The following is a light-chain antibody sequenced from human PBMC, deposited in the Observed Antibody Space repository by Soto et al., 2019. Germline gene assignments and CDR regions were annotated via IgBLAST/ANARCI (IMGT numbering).Light chain of an antibody. V-gene: IGKV3-11*01. CDR2: DAS. CDR3: QERLLCPQT. CDR1: QAVSTY. Sequence: VLTQSPATLSLSPGERATLSCRASQAVSTYVAWYQHKPGQAPRLLIYDASNRATGVPLRVSGSGSGTDFTLTVSNPEPEDFAGDYCQERLLCPQTFGQGTKVEI. J-gene: IGKJ1*01.